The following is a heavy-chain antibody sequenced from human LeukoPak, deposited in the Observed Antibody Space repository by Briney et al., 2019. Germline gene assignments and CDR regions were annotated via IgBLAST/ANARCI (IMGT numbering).Heavy chain of an antibody. D-gene: IGHD3-22*01. CDR3: APAYYYDSSGYYYFDY. J-gene: IGHJ4*02. CDR1: GYTLTELS. V-gene: IGHV1-24*01. Sequence: ASVKVSCKVSGYTLTELSMHWVRQAPGKGLEWMGGFDPEEGETIYAQKFQGRVTMTEDTSTDTAYMELSSLRSEDTAVYYCAPAYYYDSSGYYYFDYWGQGTLVTVSS. CDR2: FDPEEGET.